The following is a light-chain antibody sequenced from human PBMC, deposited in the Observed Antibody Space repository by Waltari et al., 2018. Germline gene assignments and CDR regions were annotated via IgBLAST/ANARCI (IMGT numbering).Light chain of an antibody. V-gene: IGLV2-23*01. J-gene: IGLJ3*02. CDR3: CSYVRNVTWV. Sequence: QSALTQPAPVSGSPGQSITLSCIGTSSDVGGYRLDSWYQQHPGKAPKLMMYEDSKRRARVFSRRSGFNTGNTASLTISGRQAEDESDYYCCSYVRNVTWVFGGGTKLTVL. CDR1: SSDVGGYRL. CDR2: EDS.